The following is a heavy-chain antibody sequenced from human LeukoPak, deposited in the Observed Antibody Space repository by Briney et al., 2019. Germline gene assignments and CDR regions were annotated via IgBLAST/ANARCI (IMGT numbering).Heavy chain of an antibody. CDR1: GFTFSSYA. J-gene: IGHJ4*02. CDR3: SRVVSVAGSDYLDY. Sequence: GGSLRLSCAASGFTFSSYAMSWVRQAPGKGLEWIGRSRNKARSYSAEYAASVQGRFTISRDESKNSLYLQMNSLKTEDTAVYYCSRVVSVAGSDYLDYWGQGTLVTVSS. V-gene: IGHV3-72*01. D-gene: IGHD6-19*01. CDR2: SRNKARSYSA.